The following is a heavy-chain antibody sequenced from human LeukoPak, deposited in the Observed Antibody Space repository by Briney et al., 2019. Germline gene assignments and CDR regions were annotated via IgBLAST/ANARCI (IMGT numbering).Heavy chain of an antibody. D-gene: IGHD3-22*01. CDR3: AKFIGGYYDSSGFEYFQH. CDR2: ISYDGSNK. J-gene: IGHJ1*01. Sequence: GGSLRLSCAASGFTFSGSAMHWVRQAPGKGLEWVAVISYDGSNKYYADSVKGRFTISRDNSKNTLYLQMNSLRAEDTAVYYCAKFIGGYYDSSGFEYFQHWGQGTLVTVSS. V-gene: IGHV3-30*18. CDR1: GFTFSGSA.